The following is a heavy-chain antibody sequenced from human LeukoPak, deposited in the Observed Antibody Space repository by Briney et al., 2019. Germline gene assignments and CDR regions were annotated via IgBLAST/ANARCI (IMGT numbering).Heavy chain of an antibody. CDR2: IYTSGST. Sequence: SETLSLTCTVSGGSIGSYYWSWIRQPPGKGLEWIGYIYTSGSTNYNPSLKSRVTISVDTSKNQFSLKLSSVAAADTAVYYCARHARSGVDWFDPWGQGTLVTVSS. V-gene: IGHV4-4*09. J-gene: IGHJ5*02. CDR1: GGSIGSYY. CDR3: ARHARSGVDWFDP. D-gene: IGHD3-10*01.